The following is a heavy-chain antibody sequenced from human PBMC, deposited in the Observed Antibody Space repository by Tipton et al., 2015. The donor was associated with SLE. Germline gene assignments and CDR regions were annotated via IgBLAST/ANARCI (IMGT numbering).Heavy chain of an antibody. D-gene: IGHD5-24*01. CDR3: GKGGRWLQFGDYFEY. CDR2: IYYSGST. J-gene: IGHJ4*02. V-gene: IGHV4-59*08. Sequence: LTCAVYGGSFNGYYWSWIRQPPGKGLEWIGYIYYSGSTNYNPSLKSRVTISVDTSKNQFSLKLSSVTAADTAVYYCGKGGRWLQFGDYFEYWGQGTLVTVSS. CDR1: GGSFNGYY.